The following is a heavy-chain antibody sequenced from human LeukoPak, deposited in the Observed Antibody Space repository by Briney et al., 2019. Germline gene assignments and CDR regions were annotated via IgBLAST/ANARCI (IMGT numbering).Heavy chain of an antibody. CDR3: ARDSSGYGSSWYFDL. CDR2: VHYSGTT. Sequence: PSETLSLTCTVSGGSITSYYWSWIRQTPGKGLEWIGYVHYSGTTSYNPSLQSRVTISADMSKNQFSLKLSSVTAADTAVYYCARDSSGYGSSWYFDLWGRGTLVTVSS. J-gene: IGHJ2*01. D-gene: IGHD6-19*01. V-gene: IGHV4-59*01. CDR1: GGSITSYY.